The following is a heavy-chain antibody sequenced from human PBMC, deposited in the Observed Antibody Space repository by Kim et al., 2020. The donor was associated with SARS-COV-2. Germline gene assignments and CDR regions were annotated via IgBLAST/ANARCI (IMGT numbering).Heavy chain of an antibody. CDR3: AKDSNGSGSYDAFDI. J-gene: IGHJ3*02. Sequence: DSGKGRFNISRDNSKNTLYRQMDSLRAEDTAVYYCAKDSNGSGSYDAFDIWGQGTMVTVSS. V-gene: IGHV3-30*02. D-gene: IGHD3-10*01.